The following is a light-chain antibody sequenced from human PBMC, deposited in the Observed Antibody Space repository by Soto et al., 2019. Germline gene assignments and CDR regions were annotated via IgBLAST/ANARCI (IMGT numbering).Light chain of an antibody. CDR1: QNISTW. V-gene: IGKV1-5*01. Sequence: IQMPQSXSTLSASXXDRVXIXCRASQNISTWLAWFQQKPGKXPNLLIXDASSXXSGVPSRFSGSGSGTQFTLTISSLQPDDFATYFCQQYNSYSITFGQGTRLEIK. J-gene: IGKJ5*01. CDR2: DAS. CDR3: QQYNSYSIT.